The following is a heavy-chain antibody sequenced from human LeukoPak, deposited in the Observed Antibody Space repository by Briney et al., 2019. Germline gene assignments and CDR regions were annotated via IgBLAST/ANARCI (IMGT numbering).Heavy chain of an antibody. V-gene: IGHV1-46*01. CDR3: ATGAYPTNYYYYYMDV. D-gene: IGHD5-12*01. Sequence: GASVKVSCKASGYTFTSYYMHWVRQAPGQGLEWMGIINPSGGSTSYAQKFQGRVTMTRDMSTSTVYMELSSLRSEDTAVYYCATGAYPTNYYYYYMDVWGKGTTVTVSS. CDR1: GYTFTSYY. J-gene: IGHJ6*03. CDR2: INPSGGST.